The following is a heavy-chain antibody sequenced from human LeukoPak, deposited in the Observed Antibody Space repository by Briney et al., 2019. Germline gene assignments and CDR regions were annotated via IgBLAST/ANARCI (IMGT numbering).Heavy chain of an antibody. D-gene: IGHD2-8*01. Sequence: ASVKVSCKASGYTFTGYYMHWVRQAAGQGLAWMGWINPNSGGTNYAQKFQGRVTMTRETSISTAYMELSRLRADDTAVYYCARGGLPYCTNGVCYSVDYWGQGTPVTVSS. CDR1: GYTFTGYY. V-gene: IGHV1-2*02. CDR3: ARGGLPYCTNGVCYSVDY. J-gene: IGHJ4*02. CDR2: INPNSGGT.